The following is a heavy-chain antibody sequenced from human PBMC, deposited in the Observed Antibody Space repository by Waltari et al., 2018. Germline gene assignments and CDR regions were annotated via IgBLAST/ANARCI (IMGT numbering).Heavy chain of an antibody. D-gene: IGHD2-15*01. V-gene: IGHV3-21*01. CDR3: ARDLYQGVSDIVVVVAATPLLYYYGMDV. Sequence: EVQLVESGGGLVKPGGSLRLSCAASGFTFSSYSMNWVRQAPGKGLEWVSSISSSSSYIYYADSVKGRFTISRDNAKNSLYLQMNSLRAEDTAVYYCARDLYQGVSDIVVVVAATPLLYYYGMDVWGQGTTVTVSS. CDR2: ISSSSSYI. CDR1: GFTFSSYS. J-gene: IGHJ6*02.